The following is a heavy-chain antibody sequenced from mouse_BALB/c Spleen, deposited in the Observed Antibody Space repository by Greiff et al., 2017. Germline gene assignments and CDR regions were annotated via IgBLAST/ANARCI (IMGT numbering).Heavy chain of an antibody. J-gene: IGHJ4*01. CDR3: ARGAYYGNYVGDYAMDC. CDR2: ISSGGST. CDR1: GFTFSSYA. Sequence: EVQLVESGGGLVKPGGSLKLSCAASGFTFSSYAMSWVRQTPEKRLEWVASISSGGSTYYPVSVKGRFTISRDNARNILYLQMSSLRSEDTAMYYCARGAYYGNYVGDYAMDCWGQGTSVTVSS. D-gene: IGHD2-10*01. V-gene: IGHV5-6-5*01.